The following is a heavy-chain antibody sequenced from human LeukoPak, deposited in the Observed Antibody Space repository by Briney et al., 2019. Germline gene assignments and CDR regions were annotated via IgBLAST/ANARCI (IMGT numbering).Heavy chain of an antibody. Sequence: SETLSLTCTVSGGSISSYYWSWIRQSPGKGLEWIGYIYYGGSTDYDPSLKSRVTISKDTSKTQFSLRLSSVTAADTAVYYCARARLDSSGRFDYWGQGTLVTVSS. J-gene: IGHJ4*02. CDR1: GGSISSYY. CDR2: IYYGGST. V-gene: IGHV4-59*01. D-gene: IGHD3-22*01. CDR3: ARARLDSSGRFDY.